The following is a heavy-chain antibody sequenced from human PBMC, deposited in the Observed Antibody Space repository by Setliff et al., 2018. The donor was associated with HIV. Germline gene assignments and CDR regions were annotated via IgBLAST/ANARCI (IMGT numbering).Heavy chain of an antibody. CDR3: ARDPTGGAFDI. Sequence: PGESLKISCAASGFTFSSYWMSWVRQAPGKGLEWVANIKQDGSEKYYVDSVKGRFTISRDNAKNSLYLQMNSLRAEDTAVYYCARDPTGGAFDIWGQGTMVTVSS. V-gene: IGHV3-7*01. CDR2: IKQDGSEK. J-gene: IGHJ3*02. CDR1: GFTFSSYW. D-gene: IGHD4-17*01.